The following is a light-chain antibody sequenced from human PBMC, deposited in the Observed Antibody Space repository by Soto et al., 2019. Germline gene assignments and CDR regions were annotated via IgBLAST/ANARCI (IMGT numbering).Light chain of an antibody. V-gene: IGKV1-5*03. CDR3: QHYNSYSEA. CDR1: QTISSW. J-gene: IGKJ1*01. CDR2: KAS. Sequence: DIQMTESPSTLPGSLGDRVTITCRASQTISSWLACYQHKPGKAPKLLIYKASTLKSGVPSRFSGSGSGTEFTLTISSLQPDDFATYYCQHYNSYSEAFGQATKVDI.